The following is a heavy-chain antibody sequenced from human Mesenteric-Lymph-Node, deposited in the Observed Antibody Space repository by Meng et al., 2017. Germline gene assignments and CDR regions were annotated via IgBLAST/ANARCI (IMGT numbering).Heavy chain of an antibody. CDR3: ARGRVYIGNYYFFDS. J-gene: IGHJ4*02. CDR2: VNHSGST. CDR1: GGSLSGYH. V-gene: IGHV4-34*01. D-gene: IGHD1-26*01. Sequence: SETLSLTCAVSGGSLSGYHWTWIRQPPGKGREWIGEVNHSGSTNYHPSLKSRVTISVDTSKNQFSLKLSSVTAADTAVYYCARGRVYIGNYYFFDSWGQGTLVTVSS.